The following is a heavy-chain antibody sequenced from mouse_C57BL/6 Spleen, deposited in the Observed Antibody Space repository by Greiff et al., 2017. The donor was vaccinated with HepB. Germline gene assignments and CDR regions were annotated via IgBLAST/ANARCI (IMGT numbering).Heavy chain of an antibody. Sequence: VQGVESGPGLVAPSQSLSITCTVSGFSLTSYGVHWVRQPPGKGLEWLVVIWSDGSTTYNSALKSRLSISKDNSKSQVFLKMNSLQTDDTAMYYCARQGTTGGWYYFDYWGQGTTLTVSS. D-gene: IGHD1-1*02. J-gene: IGHJ2*01. V-gene: IGHV2-6-1*01. CDR1: GFSLTSYG. CDR3: ARQGTTGGWYYFDY. CDR2: IWSDGST.